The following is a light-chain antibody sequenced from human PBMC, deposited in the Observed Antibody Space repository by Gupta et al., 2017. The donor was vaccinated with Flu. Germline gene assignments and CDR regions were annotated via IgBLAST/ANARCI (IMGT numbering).Light chain of an antibody. CDR2: KDS. Sequence: SDELTQPPSVPVPPGQTARITCSGDALPKQYAYWYQQKPGQAPVLVIYKDSERPSGIPERFSGSSSGTTVTLTISGVQAEDEADYYCQSADSSGTYFVVFGGGTKLTV. J-gene: IGLJ2*01. CDR1: ALPKQY. CDR3: QSADSSGTYFVV. V-gene: IGLV3-25*02.